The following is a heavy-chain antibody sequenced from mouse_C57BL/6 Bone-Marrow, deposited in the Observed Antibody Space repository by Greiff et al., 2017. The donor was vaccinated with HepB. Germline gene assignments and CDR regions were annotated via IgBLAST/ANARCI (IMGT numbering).Heavy chain of an antibody. J-gene: IGHJ4*01. CDR2: IWSGGST. V-gene: IGHV2-4*01. Sequence: QVQLQQSGPGLVQPSQSLSITCTVSGFSFTSYGVHWVRQPPGKGLEWLGVIWSGGSTDYNAAFISRLSISKDNSKSQVFFKMNSLQADDTAIYYCANGDYGSSYGYAMDYWGQGTSVTVSS. CDR3: ANGDYGSSYGYAMDY. CDR1: GFSFTSYG. D-gene: IGHD1-1*01.